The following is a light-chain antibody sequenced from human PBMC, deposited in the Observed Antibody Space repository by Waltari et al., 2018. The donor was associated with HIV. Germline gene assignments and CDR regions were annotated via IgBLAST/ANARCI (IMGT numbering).Light chain of an antibody. Sequence: DIVMTQSPDSLAVSLGERATINCKSSHSVLYSSKSENYLAWYQQKPGHPPHLLISWASAREPGVPDRFSGSGSATDFSLTISSLQAEDLAVYYCQQYYATPLTFGGGTKVEIK. CDR2: WAS. V-gene: IGKV4-1*01. J-gene: IGKJ4*01. CDR1: HSVLYSSKSENY. CDR3: QQYYATPLT.